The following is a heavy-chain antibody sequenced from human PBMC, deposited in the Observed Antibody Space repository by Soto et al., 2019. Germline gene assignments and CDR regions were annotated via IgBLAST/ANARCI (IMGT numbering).Heavy chain of an antibody. J-gene: IGHJ4*02. CDR1: GFTFSSYS. Sequence: PGGSLRLSCAASGFTFSSYSMSWVRQAPGKGLEWVSVIYSGGSTYYADSVKGRFTISRDNSKNTLYLQMNSLRAEDTAVYYCARTSNSSGYYGYWGQGTLVTVSS. D-gene: IGHD3-22*01. V-gene: IGHV3-66*01. CDR2: IYSGGST. CDR3: ARTSNSSGYYGY.